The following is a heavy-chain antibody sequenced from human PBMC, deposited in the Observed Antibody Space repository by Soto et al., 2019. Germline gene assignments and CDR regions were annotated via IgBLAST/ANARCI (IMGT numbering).Heavy chain of an antibody. CDR3: AKDYCSGSSCYKGPFDY. D-gene: IGHD2-15*01. CDR2: MNPNSGNT. CDR1: GYTFTSYD. V-gene: IGHV1-8*01. Sequence: ASVKVSCKASGYTFTSYDINWVRQATGQGLEWMGWMNPNSGNTGYAQKFQGRVTMTRDTSISTVYMELSSLRSEDTAVYFCAKDYCSGSSCYKGPFDYWGQGTLVTVSS. J-gene: IGHJ4*02.